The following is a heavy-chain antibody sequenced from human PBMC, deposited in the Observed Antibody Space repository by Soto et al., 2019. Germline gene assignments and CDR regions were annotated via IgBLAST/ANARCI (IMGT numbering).Heavy chain of an antibody. CDR2: IKQDGSEK. J-gene: IGHJ4*02. CDR3: AASPDYGPQFDF. CDR1: GFTFSSYW. D-gene: IGHD4-17*01. V-gene: IGHV3-7*01. Sequence: VGSLRLSCAASGFTFSSYWINWVRQAPGKGLEWVANIKQDGSEKYYVDSVKGRFTISRDSAENSVYLQMHSLRAEDTAVYYCAASPDYGPQFDFWGQGSLVTVSS.